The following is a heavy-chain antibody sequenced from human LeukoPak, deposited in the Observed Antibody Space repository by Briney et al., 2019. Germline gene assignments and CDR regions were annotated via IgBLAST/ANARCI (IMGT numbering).Heavy chain of an antibody. V-gene: IGHV3-30*12. CDR1: GFIFKSYS. D-gene: IGHD3-22*01. Sequence: GGSLRLLCAACGFIFKSYSMNWARRAPGKALEGVTVISYDGSNKFCADCVKGRFIISRHHSKNTLSLQMNSLTADDTAVYYCVRGPRYYDDSGFHYGVFDIWGQGTVVTVSS. CDR3: VRGPRYYDDSGFHYGVFDI. J-gene: IGHJ3*02. CDR2: ISYDGSNK.